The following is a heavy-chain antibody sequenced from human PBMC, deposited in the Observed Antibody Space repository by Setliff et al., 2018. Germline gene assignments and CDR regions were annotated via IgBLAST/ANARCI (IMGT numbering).Heavy chain of an antibody. CDR2: ISAYNGNT. Sequence: ASVKVSCKASGYTFTSYGISWVRQAPGQGLEWMGRISAYNGNTNYAQKLQGRVTMTTDTSTSTAYVELRSLRSDDTAVYYCASTDHYDMASVSAFDIWGQGTMVTVSS. V-gene: IGHV1-18*01. D-gene: IGHD3-9*01. CDR3: ASTDHYDMASVSAFDI. J-gene: IGHJ3*02. CDR1: GYTFTSYG.